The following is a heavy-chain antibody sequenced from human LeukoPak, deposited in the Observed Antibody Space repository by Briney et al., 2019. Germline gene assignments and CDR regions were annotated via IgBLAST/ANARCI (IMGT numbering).Heavy chain of an antibody. CDR1: GFTFSSYS. D-gene: IGHD6-13*01. J-gene: IGHJ4*02. CDR2: ISSSSDYI. Sequence: GGSLRLSCADSGFTFSSYSMNWVRQAPGKGLEWVSSISSSSDYIYYADSVKGRFTISRDNAKNSLYLQMNSLRAEDTALYYCARGIATAATYGSNFEYRGQGTLVTVSS. V-gene: IGHV3-21*01. CDR3: ARGIATAATYGSNFEY.